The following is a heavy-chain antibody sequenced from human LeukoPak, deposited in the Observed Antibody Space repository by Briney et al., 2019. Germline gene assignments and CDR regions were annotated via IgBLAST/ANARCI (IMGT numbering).Heavy chain of an antibody. CDR3: ARDDVAAAPLDY. D-gene: IGHD6-13*01. CDR1: GFTFSDYY. V-gene: IGHV3-11*04. J-gene: IGHJ4*02. CDR2: ISSSGSTI. Sequence: GGSLRLSCAASGFTFSDYYMSWIRQAPGKGLEWVSYISSSGSTIYYADSVKGRFTISRDNSKNTLYLQMNSLRAEDTAVYYCARDDVAAAPLDYWGQGTLVTVSS.